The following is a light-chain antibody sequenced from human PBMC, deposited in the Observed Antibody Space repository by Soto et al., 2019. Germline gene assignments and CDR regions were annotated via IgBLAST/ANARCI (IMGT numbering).Light chain of an antibody. CDR2: DVS. J-gene: IGLJ3*02. CDR3: SSYTSSSTEV. V-gene: IGLV2-14*01. Sequence: QSALTQPDSVSGSTGQSITISCTGTSSDVVGNNYVSWYQQHPGKAPKLMIYDVSNRPSGVSNRFSVSKSGNTASLTISGLQAEDEADYYCSSYTSSSTEVFGGGTKLTVL. CDR1: SSDVVGNNY.